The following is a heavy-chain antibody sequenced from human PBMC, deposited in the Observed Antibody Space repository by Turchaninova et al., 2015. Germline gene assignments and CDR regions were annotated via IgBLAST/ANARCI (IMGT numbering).Heavy chain of an antibody. D-gene: IGHD3-10*01. CDR1: GFTFSNAW. Sequence: GGSLRLSCAASGFTFSNAWMSWVRQAPGTGLEWLGRIRSNIDAGTTDYAAPVRGRFTFSRDDSTNTLYLQMNSLKTEDTAVYYCTTEFGGHRATTEKYYFDYWGRGTLVTVSS. J-gene: IGHJ4*02. V-gene: IGHV3-15*01. CDR3: TTEFGGHRATTEKYYFDY. CDR2: IRSNIDAGTT.